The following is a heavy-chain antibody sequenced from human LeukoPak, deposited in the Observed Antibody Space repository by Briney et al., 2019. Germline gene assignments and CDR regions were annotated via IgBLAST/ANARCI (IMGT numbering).Heavy chain of an antibody. CDR2: INPSGGST. V-gene: IGHV1-46*01. Sequence: GASVKVSCKASGYTFTSYYMRWVRQAPGQGLEWMGIINPSGGSTSYAQKFQGRVTMTRDTSTSTVYMELSSLRSEDTAVYYCARVVPTVARGGYMDVWGKGTTVTVSS. CDR3: ARVVPTVARGGYMDV. D-gene: IGHD5-12*01. CDR1: GYTFTSYY. J-gene: IGHJ6*03.